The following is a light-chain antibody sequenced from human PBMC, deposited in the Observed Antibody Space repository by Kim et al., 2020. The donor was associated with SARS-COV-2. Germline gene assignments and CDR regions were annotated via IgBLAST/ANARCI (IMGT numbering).Light chain of an antibody. J-gene: IGKJ3*01. CDR3: QQYNNWPFT. Sequence: EIVMTQSPATLSVSPGETATLSCRASQSVSSNLAWYQQKPGQAPRLLIYAGSTRATGIPATFSGSGSGADFTLTISSLQSEDFAVYYCQQYNNWPFTFGPWTKVDIK. CDR1: QSVSSN. V-gene: IGKV3-15*01. CDR2: AGS.